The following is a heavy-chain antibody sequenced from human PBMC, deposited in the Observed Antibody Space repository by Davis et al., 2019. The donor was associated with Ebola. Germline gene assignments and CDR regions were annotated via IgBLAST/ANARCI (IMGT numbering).Heavy chain of an antibody. CDR2: IYHSGST. Sequence: SETLSLTCAVSGGSISSGGYSWSWIRQPPGKGLEWIGYIYHSGSTYYNPSLKSRVTISVDRSKNQFSLKLSSVTAADTAVYYCARGADDFAFDPWGQGTLVTVSS. D-gene: IGHD3/OR15-3a*01. CDR1: GGSISSGGYS. J-gene: IGHJ5*02. CDR3: ARGADDFAFDP. V-gene: IGHV4-30-2*01.